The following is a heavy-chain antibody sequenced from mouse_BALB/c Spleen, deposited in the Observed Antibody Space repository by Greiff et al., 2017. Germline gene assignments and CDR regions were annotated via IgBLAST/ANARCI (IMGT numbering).Heavy chain of an antibody. J-gene: IGHJ3*01. CDR1: GFTFSSYA. CDR2: ISSGGSYT. V-gene: IGHV5-9-3*01. CDR3: AREGSYAWFAY. Sequence: EVQGVESGGGLVKPGGSLKLSCAASGFTFSSYAMSWVRQTPEKRLEWVATISSGGSYTYYPDSVKGRFTISRDNAKNTLYLQMSSLRSEDTAMYYCAREGSYAWFAYWGQGTLVTVSA. D-gene: IGHD1-1*01.